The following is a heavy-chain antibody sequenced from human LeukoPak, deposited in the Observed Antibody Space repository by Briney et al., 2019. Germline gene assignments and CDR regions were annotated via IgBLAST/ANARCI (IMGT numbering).Heavy chain of an antibody. CDR1: GFTFSDYY. CDR2: FSSSSSYT. J-gene: IGHJ3*02. Sequence: GGSLRLPCAPSGFTFSDYYLSWIRQPPGKGREWVSYFSSSSSYTNYADSVKGRFTISRDNAKNSLYLQMNSLRAEDTAVYYCARDPLFYYGSGPGAFDIWGQGTMVTVSS. V-gene: IGHV3-11*06. D-gene: IGHD3-10*01. CDR3: ARDPLFYYGSGPGAFDI.